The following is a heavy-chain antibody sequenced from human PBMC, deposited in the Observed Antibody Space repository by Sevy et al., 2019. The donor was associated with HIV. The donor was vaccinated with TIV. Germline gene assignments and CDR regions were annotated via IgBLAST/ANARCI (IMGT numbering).Heavy chain of an antibody. Sequence: GGSLRLSCVVSGLTFSSDIMNWVRQAPGKGLEWLAYISSSSRTIYYADSVVGRFTISRDNDKNSVFLQMNNLRDEDSATYYCARDVDTPFVRSFDSWGQGTLVTVSS. CDR3: ARDVDTPFVRSFDS. D-gene: IGHD5-18*01. J-gene: IGHJ4*02. V-gene: IGHV3-48*02. CDR2: ISSSSRTI. CDR1: GLTFSSDI.